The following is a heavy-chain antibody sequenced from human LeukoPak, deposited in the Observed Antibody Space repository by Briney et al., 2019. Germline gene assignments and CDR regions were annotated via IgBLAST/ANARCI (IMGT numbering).Heavy chain of an antibody. CDR3: ARVSDIVGATGPYDAFDI. V-gene: IGHV1-18*01. Sequence: ASVKVSCKASGYTFTSYGISWVRQAPGQGLEWMGWISAYNGNTNYAQKLQGRVTMTTDTSTSTAYMELRSLRSDDTAVYYCARVSDIVGATGPYDAFDIWGQGTMVTVSS. D-gene: IGHD1-26*01. CDR2: ISAYNGNT. J-gene: IGHJ3*02. CDR1: GYTFTSYG.